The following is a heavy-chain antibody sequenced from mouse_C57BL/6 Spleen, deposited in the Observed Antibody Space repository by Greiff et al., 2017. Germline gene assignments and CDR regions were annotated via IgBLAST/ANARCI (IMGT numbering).Heavy chain of an antibody. CDR3: VSIYYDYGDY. D-gene: IGHD2-4*01. V-gene: IGHV1-22*01. Sequence: EVQLQQSGPELVKPGASVKMSCKASGYTFTDYNMHWVKQSHGKSLEWIGYINPNNGGTSYNQKFKGKATLTVNKSSSTAYMELRSLTSEDSAVYYCVSIYYDYGDYWGQGTTLTVSS. J-gene: IGHJ2*01. CDR2: INPNNGGT. CDR1: GYTFTDYN.